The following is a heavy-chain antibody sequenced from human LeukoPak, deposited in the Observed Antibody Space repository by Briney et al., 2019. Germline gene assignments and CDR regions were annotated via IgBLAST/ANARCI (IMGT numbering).Heavy chain of an antibody. V-gene: IGHV3-30*18. CDR1: GLAFSIYG. D-gene: IGHD6-19*01. Sequence: GGSLRLSCAASGLAFSIYGIQWVRQAPGKGLEWVAIISSDGSIKYYADSVQGRFTVSRDNPKNMVYLQMNSLRAEDTAVYYCAKDLSGRYRDAFDMWGQGTMVTVSS. CDR2: ISSDGSIK. J-gene: IGHJ3*02. CDR3: AKDLSGRYRDAFDM.